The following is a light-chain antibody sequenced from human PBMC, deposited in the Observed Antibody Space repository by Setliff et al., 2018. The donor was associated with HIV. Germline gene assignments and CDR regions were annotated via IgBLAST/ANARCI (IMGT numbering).Light chain of an antibody. CDR3: CSYTSSSTRL. CDR2: DVS. CDR1: SNDIGGYSY. V-gene: IGLV2-14*03. Sequence: QSALTQPASVSGSPGQSITISCTGTSNDIGGYSYVSWYQQYPGKAPKMMIYDVSKRPSGVSNRFSASKAGNMASLTISGLQPEGEADYYCCSYTSSSTRLFGTGTKVTVL. J-gene: IGLJ1*01.